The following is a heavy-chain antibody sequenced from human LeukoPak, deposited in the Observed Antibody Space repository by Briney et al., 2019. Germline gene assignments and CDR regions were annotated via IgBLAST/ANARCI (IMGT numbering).Heavy chain of an antibody. Sequence: SEALSLTCTVSGGSISSYYWSWIRQPPGKGLEWIGYIYTSGSTNYNPSLKSRVTISVDTSKNQFSLKLSSVTAADTAVYYCARGPRSYSSLSDYYYYYMDVWGKGTTVTVSS. J-gene: IGHJ6*03. CDR2: IYTSGST. CDR3: ARGPRSYSSLSDYYYYYMDV. CDR1: GGSISSYY. V-gene: IGHV4-4*09. D-gene: IGHD6-6*01.